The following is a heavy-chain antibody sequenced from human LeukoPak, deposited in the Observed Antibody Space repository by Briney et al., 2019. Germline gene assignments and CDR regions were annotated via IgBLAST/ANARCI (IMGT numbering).Heavy chain of an antibody. CDR2: IINGRTT. CDR3: ARRVRYIGIQN. CDR1: GGSFSGDY. V-gene: IGHV4-34*12. Sequence: AETLSLTCDVYGGSFSGDYWSWIRQPPGKGLEWIGEIINGRTTYYDPSLKSRVTISIDTSKKQLSLKLTSVTAADTAVYYCARRVRYIGIQNWGQGTLVTVSS. D-gene: IGHD1-14*01. J-gene: IGHJ1*01.